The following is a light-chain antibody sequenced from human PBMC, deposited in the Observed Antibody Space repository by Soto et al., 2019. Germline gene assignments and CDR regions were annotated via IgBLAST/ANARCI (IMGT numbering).Light chain of an antibody. CDR1: SSDVGAYNY. V-gene: IGLV2-11*01. Sequence: QSALTQPRSVSGSPGQSVTISCTGTSSDVGAYNYVSWYQQHPGKVPKLMIYDVSRRPSGVPDRFSGSKSGNTASLTISGLQADDEADYYCCSYAGSYTVVFGGGTEVTVL. CDR2: DVS. J-gene: IGLJ3*02. CDR3: CSYAGSYTVV.